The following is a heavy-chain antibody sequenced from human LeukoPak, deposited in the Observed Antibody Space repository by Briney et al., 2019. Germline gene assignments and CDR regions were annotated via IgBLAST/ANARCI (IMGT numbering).Heavy chain of an antibody. CDR2: ITGSGGST. V-gene: IGHV3-23*01. D-gene: IGHD2/OR15-2a*01. CDR3: ARAASMWGFFDY. J-gene: IGHJ4*02. Sequence: PGGSLRLSCAVSGFTFSSYPMTWVRQAPGQGLEWVSTITGSGGSTYYADSVKGRLTISRDNSKNTLYLHLNTLRVEDTAVYYCARAASMWGFFDYWGQGTQVTVSS. CDR1: GFTFSSYP.